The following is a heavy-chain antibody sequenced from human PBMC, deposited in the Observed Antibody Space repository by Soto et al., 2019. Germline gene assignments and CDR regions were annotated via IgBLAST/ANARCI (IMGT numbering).Heavy chain of an antibody. CDR2: IRGSGDNT. CDR3: AKSPTMVRGLIFDY. Sequence: PGGSLRLSCAASGFTFSSYSLSWVRQAPGKGLDWVSAIRGSGDNTYYADSVKGRFTISRDNTKNKLYLQMNSLRAEDTAVYYCAKSPTMVRGLIFDYWGQGALVTVSS. CDR1: GFTFSSYS. D-gene: IGHD3-10*01. J-gene: IGHJ4*02. V-gene: IGHV3-23*01.